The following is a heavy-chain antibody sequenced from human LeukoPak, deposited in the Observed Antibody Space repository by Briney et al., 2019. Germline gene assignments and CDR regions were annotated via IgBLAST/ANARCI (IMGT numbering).Heavy chain of an antibody. CDR2: ISAYNGNT. D-gene: IGHD6-13*01. Sequence: ASVKVSCKASGYTFTSYGISWVRQAPGQGLEWMGWISAYNGNTNYAQKLQGRVTMTTDTSTSTAYMELRGLRSDDTAVYYCAREDGEQQLTHPFDYWGQGTLVTVSS. V-gene: IGHV1-18*01. J-gene: IGHJ4*02. CDR3: AREDGEQQLTHPFDY. CDR1: GYTFTSYG.